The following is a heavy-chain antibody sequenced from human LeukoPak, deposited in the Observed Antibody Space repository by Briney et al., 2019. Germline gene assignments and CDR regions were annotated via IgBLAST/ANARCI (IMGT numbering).Heavy chain of an antibody. Sequence: PGGSLRLSCAASGFTFSNYDMHRVRQGTGKGLEWVSTIGTSDDTFYSGSVKGRFTISRENAKDSLYLQMNSLRAEDTAVYYCKKKKAYCYDDCSFDYGGRGPRVPVSS. J-gene: IGHJ4*02. CDR1: GFTFSNYD. V-gene: IGHV3-13*04. CDR2: IGTSDDT. D-gene: IGHD2-21*02. CDR3: KKKKAYCYDDCSFDY.